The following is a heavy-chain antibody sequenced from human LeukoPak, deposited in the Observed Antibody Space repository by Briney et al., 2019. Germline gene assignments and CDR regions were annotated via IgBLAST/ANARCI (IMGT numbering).Heavy chain of an antibody. J-gene: IGHJ4*02. CDR3: AKDRSDSSTWYAGSH. Sequence: GGSLRLSCAASGFNFSTYAMSWVRQAPGKGLEWVSGISGSGDSTYYADSVKGRFTISRDTSKNTLYLQMNSLRVEDTAVYYCAKDRSDSSTWYAGSHWGQGTLVTVSS. CDR1: GFNFSTYA. V-gene: IGHV3-23*01. D-gene: IGHD6-13*01. CDR2: ISGSGDST.